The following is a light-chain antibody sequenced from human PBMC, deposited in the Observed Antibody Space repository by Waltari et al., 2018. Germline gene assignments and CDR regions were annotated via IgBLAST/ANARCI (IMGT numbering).Light chain of an antibody. CDR3: QSSDRSLTAQVL. V-gene: IGLV1-40*01. J-gene: IGLJ2*01. CDR1: SANHGSTYD. CDR2: GKP. Sequence: QAVLTQPPSVSGAPGQTGTSSCTGRSANHGSTYDVHWYQQLPETAPKLLIYGKPHRPSGFPDRFSGSKSGTSTSLAITGRQAEDEADYYFQSSDRSLTAQVLFCGGAKVTVL.